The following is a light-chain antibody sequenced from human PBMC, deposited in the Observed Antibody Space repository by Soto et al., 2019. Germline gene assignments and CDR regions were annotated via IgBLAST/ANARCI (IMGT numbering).Light chain of an antibody. CDR3: QSYDSSLSGSV. CDR2: GNS. CDR1: SSNIGAGYD. Sequence: QSVLTQPPSVSGSPGQRVTISCTGTSSNIGAGYDVYWYQLLPGTAPKLLIYGNSNRPSGVPDRFSGSKSGTSASLAITGLHAEDEADDYGQSYDSSLSGSVFGGGTKLTVL. V-gene: IGLV1-40*01. J-gene: IGLJ3*02.